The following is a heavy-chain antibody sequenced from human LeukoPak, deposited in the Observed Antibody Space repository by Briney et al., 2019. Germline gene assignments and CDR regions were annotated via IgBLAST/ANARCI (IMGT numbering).Heavy chain of an antibody. D-gene: IGHD2-2*02. V-gene: IGHV4-59*08. CDR1: GGSISSYY. CDR2: IYYSGST. CDR3: ARRLPISGYYGMDV. J-gene: IGHJ6*02. Sequence: PSETLSLTCTVSGGSISSYYWSWIRQPPGKGLEWIGCIYYSGSTNYNPSLKSRVTISVDTSKNQFSLKLSSVTAADTAVYYCARRLPISGYYGMDVWGQGTTVTVSS.